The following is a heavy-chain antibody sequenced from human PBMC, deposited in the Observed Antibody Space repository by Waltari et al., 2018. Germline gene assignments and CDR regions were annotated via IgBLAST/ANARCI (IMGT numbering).Heavy chain of an antibody. Sequence: QVQLQESGPGLVKPSETLSLTCTVSGGSISSYYWSWIRQPPGKGLEWIGYIYYSGSTNYNPSLKSRVTISVDTSKIQFSLKLSSVTAADTAVYYCARSAGPMYYDFENWFDPWGQGTLVTVSS. V-gene: IGHV4-59*01. D-gene: IGHD3-3*01. CDR1: GGSISSYY. J-gene: IGHJ5*02. CDR3: ARSAGPMYYDFENWFDP. CDR2: IYYSGST.